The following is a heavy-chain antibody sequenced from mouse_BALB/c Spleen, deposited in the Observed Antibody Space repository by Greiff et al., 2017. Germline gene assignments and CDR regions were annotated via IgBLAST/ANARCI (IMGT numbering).Heavy chain of an antibody. V-gene: IGHV2-9*02. CDR2: IWAGGST. CDR3: ARDRGYGKAWCAY. D-gene: IGHD2-10*02. Sequence: QVQLKESGPGLVAPSQSLSITCTVSGFSLTSYGVHWVRQPPGKGLEWLGVIWAGGSTNYNSALMSRLSISKDNSKSQVFLKMNSLQTDDTAMYYCARDRGYGKAWCAYWGQGTLVTVSA. J-gene: IGHJ3*01. CDR1: GFSLTSYG.